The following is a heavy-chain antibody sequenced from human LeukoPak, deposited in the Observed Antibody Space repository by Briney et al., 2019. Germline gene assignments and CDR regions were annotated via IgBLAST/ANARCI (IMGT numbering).Heavy chain of an antibody. V-gene: IGHV4-31*03. CDR2: ISYSGST. D-gene: IGHD6-13*01. J-gene: IGHJ3*02. CDR3: ARGRYSSSWYDI. CDR1: GGSISSGAYY. Sequence: SETLSLTCTVSGGSISSGAYYWNWIRQLPGKGLEWIGYISYSGSTYYNPSLKSRVTISVDTSKNQFSLKLSSVTAADTAVYYCARGRYSSSWYDIWGQGTMVTVSS.